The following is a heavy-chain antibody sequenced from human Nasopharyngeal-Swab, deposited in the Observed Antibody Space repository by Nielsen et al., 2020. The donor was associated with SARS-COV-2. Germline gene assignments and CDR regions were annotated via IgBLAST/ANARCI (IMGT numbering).Heavy chain of an antibody. D-gene: IGHD2-8*01. J-gene: IGHJ6*02. CDR2: ISYDGIKK. CDR3: AKDHQLIRNYYYYDMDV. V-gene: IGHV3-30*18. Sequence: VRQAPGKGLEWMAVISYDGIKKYYAGSVKGRFTLSRDNSKNTLYLQMNSLRTEDTAVYYCAKDHQLIRNYYYYDMDVWGQGTTVTVSS.